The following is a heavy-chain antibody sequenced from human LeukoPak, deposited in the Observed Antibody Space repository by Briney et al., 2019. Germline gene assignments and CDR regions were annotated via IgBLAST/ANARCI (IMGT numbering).Heavy chain of an antibody. CDR2: IGPGGDI. CDR3: ARRFDS. V-gene: IGHV3-48*01. CDR1: GFSFTAYS. Sequence: GGSLRLSCAASGFSFTAYSMNWVRQAPGRGLEWISYIGPGGDIYYADSVTGRFTVSRDTAKNPLYLQMNGLRVEDTAVYYCARRFDSWGQGTLVTVSS. J-gene: IGHJ4*02.